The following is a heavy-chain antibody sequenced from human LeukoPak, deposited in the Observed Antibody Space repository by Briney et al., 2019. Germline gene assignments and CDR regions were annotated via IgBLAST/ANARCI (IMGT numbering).Heavy chain of an antibody. D-gene: IGHD3-22*01. V-gene: IGHV3-30*04. J-gene: IGHJ4*02. CDR2: ILHDGSNK. CDR1: GFTFSNYA. Sequence: GGSLRLSCAASGFTFSNYALHWVRQAPGKGLEWVAVILHDGSNKYADSVKGRYTISRDNSKNTLFLQMNSLRVEDTAVYYCARASYYYDSSGYYSPDYWGQGTLVTVSS. CDR3: ARASYYYDSSGYYSPDY.